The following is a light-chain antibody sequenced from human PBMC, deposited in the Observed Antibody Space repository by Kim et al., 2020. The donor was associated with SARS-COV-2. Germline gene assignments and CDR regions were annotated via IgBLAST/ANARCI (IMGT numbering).Light chain of an antibody. Sequence: QSITISCTGTSSDVGGYNSVSWYQQHPGRAPKLMIYDVSNRPSGVSSRFSGSKSGNTASLTISGLQAEDEAEYYCSSYTSSTTRVFGSGTKVTVL. V-gene: IGLV2-14*03. CDR2: DVS. CDR1: SSDVGGYNS. J-gene: IGLJ1*01. CDR3: SSYTSSTTRV.